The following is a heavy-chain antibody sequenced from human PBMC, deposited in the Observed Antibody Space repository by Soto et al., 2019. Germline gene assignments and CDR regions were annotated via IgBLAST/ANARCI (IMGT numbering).Heavy chain of an antibody. V-gene: IGHV3-30*03. CDR2: ISSDGSKK. D-gene: IGHD6-19*01. J-gene: IGHJ4*02. CDR3: ATDGPGKQSLVGYYFDY. Sequence: GGSLRLSCTASGFTFSDCGMHWVRQAPGKGLEWVAVISSDGSKKYYVDSVEGRFTISRDNSKNNLFLQMDSLRGEDTAVYYCATDGPGKQSLVGYYFDYWGQGTLVTVSS. CDR1: GFTFSDCG.